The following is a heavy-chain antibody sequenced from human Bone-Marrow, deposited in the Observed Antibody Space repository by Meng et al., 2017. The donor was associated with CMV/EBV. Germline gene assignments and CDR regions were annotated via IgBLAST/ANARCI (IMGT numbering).Heavy chain of an antibody. CDR1: GGSISSSSYY. Sequence: GSLRLSCTVSGGSISSSSYYWGWIRQPPGKGLEWIGSIYYSGSTYYNPSLKSRVTISVDTSKNQFSLKLSSVTAADTAVYYCAMLEYSSSFYYYGMDVWGQGTTVTGSS. CDR3: AMLEYSSSFYYYGMDV. D-gene: IGHD6-6*01. J-gene: IGHJ6*01. CDR2: IYYSGST. V-gene: IGHV4-39*07.